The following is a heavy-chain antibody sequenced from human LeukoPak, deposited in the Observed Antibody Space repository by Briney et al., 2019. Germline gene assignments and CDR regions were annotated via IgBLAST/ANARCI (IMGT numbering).Heavy chain of an antibody. Sequence: GGSLRLSCAASGFTFSDYTMTWVRQAPGKGLEWVASISSDSGYIDYADSVKGRFTISRDNSKNTLYLQMNSLRAEDTAVYYCAREGQLLSSENYYYMDVWGKGTTVTVSS. CDR2: ISSDSGYI. J-gene: IGHJ6*03. D-gene: IGHD2-2*01. CDR1: GFTFSDYT. CDR3: AREGQLLSSENYYYMDV. V-gene: IGHV3-21*01.